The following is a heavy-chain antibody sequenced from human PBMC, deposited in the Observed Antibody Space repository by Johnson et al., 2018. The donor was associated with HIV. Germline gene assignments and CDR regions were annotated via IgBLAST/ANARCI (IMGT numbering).Heavy chain of an antibody. D-gene: IGHD4-11*01. V-gene: IGHV3-15*01. CDR2: IKSKTDGGTT. J-gene: IGHJ3*02. CDR3: ARVTGRRLPTGGAFDI. Sequence: VQLVESGGGLVQPGGSLRLSCAASGFTFSNAWMSWVRQAPGKGLEWVGRIKSKTDGGTTDYAAPVKGRLPISRDDSKNTLYLQMNSLRAEDTAVYYCARVTGRRLPTGGAFDIWGQGTMVTVSS. CDR1: GFTFSNAW.